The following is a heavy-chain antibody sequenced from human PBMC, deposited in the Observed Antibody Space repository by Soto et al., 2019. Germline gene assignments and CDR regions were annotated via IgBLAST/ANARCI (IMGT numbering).Heavy chain of an antibody. D-gene: IGHD2-8*01. Sequence: SETLSLTCIVSGGSISRYYWSWIRQPPGKGLEWIGYAYYSGDTGYNPSLKSRVTMAVDTSKNQVSLKLSSVTAADTAVYYCARDRSTYGGGGTGEVKENWFDPWSQGAQVTVSS. J-gene: IGHJ5*02. V-gene: IGHV4-59*01. CDR1: GGSISRYY. CDR3: ARDRSTYGGGGTGEVKENWFDP. CDR2: AYYSGDT.